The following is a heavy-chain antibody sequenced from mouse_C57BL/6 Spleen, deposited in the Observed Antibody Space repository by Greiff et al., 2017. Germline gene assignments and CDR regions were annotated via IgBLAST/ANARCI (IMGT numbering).Heavy chain of an antibody. D-gene: IGHD1-1*01. J-gene: IGHJ4*01. CDR1: GFTFTDYY. Sequence: EVKLMESGGGLVQPGGSLSLSCAASGFTFTDYYMSWVRQPPGKALEWLGFIRNKANGYTTEYSASVKGRFTISRDNSQSILYLQMNALRAEDSATYYCARGYYGSSYFYYYAMDYWGQGTSVTVSS. CDR3: ARGYYGSSYFYYYAMDY. CDR2: IRNKANGYTT. V-gene: IGHV7-3*01.